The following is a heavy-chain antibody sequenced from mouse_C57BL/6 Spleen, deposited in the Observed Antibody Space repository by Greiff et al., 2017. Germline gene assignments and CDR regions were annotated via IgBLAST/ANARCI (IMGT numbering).Heavy chain of an antibody. CDR1: GYTFTSYW. V-gene: IGHV1-7*01. Sequence: VQRVESGAELAKPGASVKLSCKASGYTFTSYWMHWVKQRPGQGLEWIGYINPSSGYTKYNQKFKDKATLTADKSSSTAYMQLSSLTYEDSAVYYCARDGIGDYYAMDYWGQGTSVTVSS. J-gene: IGHJ4*01. CDR2: INPSSGYT. D-gene: IGHD1-1*01. CDR3: ARDGIGDYYAMDY.